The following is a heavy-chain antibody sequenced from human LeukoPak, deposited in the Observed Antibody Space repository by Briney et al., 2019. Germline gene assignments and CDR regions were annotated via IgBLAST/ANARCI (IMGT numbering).Heavy chain of an antibody. CDR3: ARAYDFWSGDQDY. V-gene: IGHV1-46*01. CDR2: INLSDGST. Sequence: ASVKVSCKASGYIFTTYYIHWVRQAPGQGLEWMGIINLSDGSTSYAQKFQGRVTMIRDTSMSTVYMELSSLRSEDTAVYYCARAYDFWSGDQDYWGQGTLVTVSS. D-gene: IGHD3-3*01. CDR1: GYIFTTYY. J-gene: IGHJ4*02.